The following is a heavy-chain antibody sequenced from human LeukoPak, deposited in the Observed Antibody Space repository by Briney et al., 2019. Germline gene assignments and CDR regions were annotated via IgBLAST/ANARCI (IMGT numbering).Heavy chain of an antibody. V-gene: IGHV4-59*02. CDR3: ASRKLGNDY. J-gene: IGHJ4*01. CDR2: IYYTGSS. D-gene: IGHD7-27*01. CDR1: GGSVSDYY. Sequence: SETLSLTCTVSGGSVSDYYWSWIRQSPGKGLEWIGYIYYTGSSSYNPSLRSRVTISADTSKNQFSLKLSSVTAADTAVYYCASRKLGNDYWGQGALVTVSS.